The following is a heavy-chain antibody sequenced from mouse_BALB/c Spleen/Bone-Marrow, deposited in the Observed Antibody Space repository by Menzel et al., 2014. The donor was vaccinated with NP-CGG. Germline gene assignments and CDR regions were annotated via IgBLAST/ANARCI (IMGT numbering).Heavy chain of an antibody. V-gene: IGHV1-28*01. CDR1: GYSFTSYY. CDR2: IDPFNGVT. J-gene: IGHJ3*01. Sequence: VQLKQSGPEQMKPGASVKISCKASGYSFTSYYIHWVKQTHGKSLEWTGYIDPFNGVTIYNQKFKGKATLTADKSSSTAYMHLSSLTSEDSAVYYCARRVITTGPGFAYWGQGTLVTVSA. D-gene: IGHD2-4*01. CDR3: ARRVITTGPGFAY.